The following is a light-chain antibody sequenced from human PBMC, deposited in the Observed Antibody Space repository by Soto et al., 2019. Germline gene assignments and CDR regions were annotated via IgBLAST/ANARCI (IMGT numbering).Light chain of an antibody. CDR2: EDN. CDR1: SGYMASSY. V-gene: IGLV6-57*04. J-gene: IGLJ1*01. CDR3: QSSDDSNPYV. Sequence: NVILTRPHSVAESPWKTVTISCARSSGYMASSYVQWYQQRPGSAPIIVIFEDNQRASGFPDRFSGSVDRSSNSASLTIPGLKTEDEADYYCQSSDDSNPYVFGSGHNVTVL.